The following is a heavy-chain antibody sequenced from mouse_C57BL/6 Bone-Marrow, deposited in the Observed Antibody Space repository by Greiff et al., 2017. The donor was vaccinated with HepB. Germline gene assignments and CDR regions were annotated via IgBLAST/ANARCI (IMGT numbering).Heavy chain of an antibody. J-gene: IGHJ3*01. CDR3: ARGLTLFAY. V-gene: IGHV1-69*01. Sequence: VQLQQSGAELVRPGASVKLSCKASGYTFTSYWMHWVKQRPGQGLEWIGEIDPSDSYTNYNQKFKGKSTLTVDKSSSTAYMQLSSLTSEDSAVYYCARGLTLFAYWGQGTLVTVSA. CDR2: IDPSDSYT. CDR1: GYTFTSYW.